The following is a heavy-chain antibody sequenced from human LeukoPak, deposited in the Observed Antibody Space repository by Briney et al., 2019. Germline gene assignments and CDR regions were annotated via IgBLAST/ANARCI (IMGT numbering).Heavy chain of an antibody. CDR1: GFTFDDYA. J-gene: IGHJ3*02. V-gene: IGHV3-9*01. CDR3: ARVRRITSPIGAFDI. CDR2: ISWNSGSI. Sequence: GGSLRLSCAASGFTFDDYAMHWARQAPGKGLEWVSGISWNSGSIGYADSVKGRFTISRDNAKNSLYLQMNSLRAEDTALYYCARVRRITSPIGAFDIWGQGTMVTVSS. D-gene: IGHD3-10*01.